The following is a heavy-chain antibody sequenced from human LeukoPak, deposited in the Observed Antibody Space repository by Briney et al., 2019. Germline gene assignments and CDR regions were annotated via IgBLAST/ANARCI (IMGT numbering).Heavy chain of an antibody. Sequence: GGSLRLSCAASGFTFSSYAMSWVRQAPGKGLEWVSVIYSGGSTYYADSVKGRFTISRDNSKNTLYLQMNSLRAEDTAVYYCARVRYSGYDFDYWGQGTLVTVSS. V-gene: IGHV3-53*01. CDR2: IYSGGST. CDR3: ARVRYSGYDFDY. CDR1: GFTFSSYA. D-gene: IGHD5-12*01. J-gene: IGHJ4*02.